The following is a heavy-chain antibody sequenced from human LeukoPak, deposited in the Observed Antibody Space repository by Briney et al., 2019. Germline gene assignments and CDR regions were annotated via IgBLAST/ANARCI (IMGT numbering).Heavy chain of an antibody. D-gene: IGHD6-6*01. CDR1: GFTFSSYG. Sequence: GGSLRLSCAASGFTFSSYGMHWVRQAPGKGLEWVAVIWYDGSNKYYADSVKGRFTISRDNSKNTLYLQMNSLRAEDTAVYYCAREFIAAPNYYYGMDVWGQGTTVTVSS. CDR3: AREFIAAPNYYYGMDV. CDR2: IWYDGSNK. J-gene: IGHJ6*02. V-gene: IGHV3-33*01.